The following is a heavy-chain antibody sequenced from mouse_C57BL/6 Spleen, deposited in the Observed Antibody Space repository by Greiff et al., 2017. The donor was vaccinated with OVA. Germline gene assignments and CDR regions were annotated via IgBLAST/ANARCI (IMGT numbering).Heavy chain of an antibody. CDR3: ARLGQLRDYCDY. J-gene: IGHJ2*01. CDR1: GYTFTSYW. D-gene: IGHD3-2*02. CDR2: INPSNGGT. Sequence: QVQLQQPGTELVKPGASVKLSCKASGYTFTSYWMHWVKQRPGQGLEWIGNINPSNGGTNYNEKFKSKATLTVDKSSSTAYMQRSSLTSEDSAVYYCARLGQLRDYCDYWGQGTTLTVSS. V-gene: IGHV1-53*01.